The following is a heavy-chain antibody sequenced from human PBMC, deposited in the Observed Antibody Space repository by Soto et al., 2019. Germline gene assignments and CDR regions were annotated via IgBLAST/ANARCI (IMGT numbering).Heavy chain of an antibody. CDR2: ISSSSSYI. Sequence: GGSLRLSCAASGFTFSSYSMNWVRQAPGKGLEWVSSISSSSSYIYYADSVKGRFTISRDNAKNSLYLQMNSLRAEDTAVYYCARGDIGYSSSKVLNYWGQGTLVTVSS. CDR3: ARGDIGYSSSKVLNY. D-gene: IGHD6-13*01. CDR1: GFTFSSYS. V-gene: IGHV3-21*06. J-gene: IGHJ4*02.